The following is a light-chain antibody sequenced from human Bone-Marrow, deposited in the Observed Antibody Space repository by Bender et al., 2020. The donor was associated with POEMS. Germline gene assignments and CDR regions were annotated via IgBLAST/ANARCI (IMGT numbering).Light chain of an antibody. Sequence: SYVVTQPPSVSVAPGQTARITCGGVNIGSDSVHWYQQKPGQAPVLVVFDDSDRPSGVSDRFSGSKSGNTASLTISGLQAEDEAVYYCCSYGRSKVFGGGTKVTVL. V-gene: IGLV3-21*02. CDR2: DDS. CDR3: CSYGRSKV. J-gene: IGLJ2*01. CDR1: NIGSDS.